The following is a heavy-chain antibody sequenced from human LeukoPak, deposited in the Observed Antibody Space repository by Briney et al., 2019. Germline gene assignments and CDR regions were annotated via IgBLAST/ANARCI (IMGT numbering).Heavy chain of an antibody. Sequence: KSSETLSLTCTVSSGSISSNYWSWIRQPPGKGLEWIGYISYGGSTNYNPSLKSRVTISIDTSNNQFSLKLSSVTAADTAVYYRTRGEVWAFDLWGQGTMVTVSS. J-gene: IGHJ3*01. D-gene: IGHD2-21*01. CDR1: SGSISSNY. V-gene: IGHV4-59*01. CDR3: TRGEVWAFDL. CDR2: ISYGGST.